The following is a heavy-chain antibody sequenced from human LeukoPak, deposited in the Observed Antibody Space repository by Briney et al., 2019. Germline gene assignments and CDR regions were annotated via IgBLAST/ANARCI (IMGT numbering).Heavy chain of an antibody. V-gene: IGHV3-23*01. Sequence: GGSLRLSCAASGFTFSNYAMSWVRQAPGKGLEWVSTISGSGGSTYYADSVKGRFTISRDNSKDTLYLQMNSLRAEDTAVYYCAKGYSGSYFDYWGQGTLVTVSS. CDR3: AKGYSGSYFDY. CDR1: GFTFSNYA. J-gene: IGHJ4*02. D-gene: IGHD1-26*01. CDR2: ISGSGGST.